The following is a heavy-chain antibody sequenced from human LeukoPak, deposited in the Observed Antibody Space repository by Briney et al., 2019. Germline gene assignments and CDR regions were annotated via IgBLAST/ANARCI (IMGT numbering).Heavy chain of an antibody. CDR2: IYYSGNT. CDR3: STQPINMVREVIRRHTFGMDV. CDR1: RRIISYRSYY. J-gene: IGHJ6*02. Sequence: SETRSLTCIVCRRIISYRSYYWLWIRQPTGKGLEWIGSIYYSGNTYYNPSLKSRVTISVDTSKNQFSLKRSSVTAADTAVYYCSTQPINMVREVIRRHTFGMDVWGQGTTVTVSS. V-gene: IGHV4-39*01. D-gene: IGHD3-10*01.